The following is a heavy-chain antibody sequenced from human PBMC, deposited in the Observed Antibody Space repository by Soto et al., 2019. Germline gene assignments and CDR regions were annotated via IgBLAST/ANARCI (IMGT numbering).Heavy chain of an antibody. CDR1: GFSLSNARMG. Sequence: QVTLKESGPVLVKPTETLTLTCTVSGFSLSNARMGVSWIRQPPGKALEWLAHIFSNDEKSYSTSLKSRLTVSKEPSKSQVVLTMTNMDPVDTATYYCARIRNYDFWSGYFDYWGQGTLVTVSS. CDR2: IFSNDEK. V-gene: IGHV2-26*01. CDR3: ARIRNYDFWSGYFDY. D-gene: IGHD3-3*01. J-gene: IGHJ4*02.